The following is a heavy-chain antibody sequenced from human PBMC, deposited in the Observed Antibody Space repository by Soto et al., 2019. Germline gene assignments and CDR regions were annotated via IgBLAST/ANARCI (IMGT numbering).Heavy chain of an antibody. CDR2: ISSSSSYT. J-gene: IGHJ5*02. V-gene: IGHV3-11*05. D-gene: IGHD3-9*01. Sequence: QVQLVESGGGLVKPGGSLRLSCAASGFTFSDYYMSWIRQAPGKGLEWVSYISSSSSYTNYADSVKGRFTISRDNAKNSLYLQMNSLRAEDTAVYYCARDSREERYFDWTYNWFDPWGQGTLVTVSS. CDR3: ARDSREERYFDWTYNWFDP. CDR1: GFTFSDYY.